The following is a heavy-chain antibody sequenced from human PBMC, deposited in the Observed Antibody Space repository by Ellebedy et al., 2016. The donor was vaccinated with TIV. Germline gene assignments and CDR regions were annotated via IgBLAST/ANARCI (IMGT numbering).Heavy chain of an antibody. CDR3: TREVIVETTTADAFDL. J-gene: IGHJ3*01. CDR2: IHYTGST. D-gene: IGHD1-26*01. CDR1: GGSISSDNYF. V-gene: IGHV4-31*03. Sequence: SETLSLXXTVSGGSISSDNYFWGWIRHPPGKVLEWIGFIHYTGSTHYNPSFNSRVTISMDTSKNQFSLRLSSVTAADTAVYYCTREVIVETTTADAFDLWGQGTMVTVSS.